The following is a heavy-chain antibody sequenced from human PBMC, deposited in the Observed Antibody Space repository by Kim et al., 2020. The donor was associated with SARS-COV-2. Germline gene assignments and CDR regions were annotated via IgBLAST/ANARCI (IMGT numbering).Heavy chain of an antibody. CDR1: GGSITSSSDY. D-gene: IGHD6-13*01. CDR2: VYYGGST. V-gene: IGHV4-39*01. Sequence: SETLSHTCTVSGGSITSSSDYWGWIRQPPGKGLEWTGSVYYGGSTYYNPSLKSRVSISVDTSKNQFSLRLSSVTAADTAVYFCARHELAAAGSWFDSWGQGTLVTVSS. CDR3: ARHELAAAGSWFDS. J-gene: IGHJ5*01.